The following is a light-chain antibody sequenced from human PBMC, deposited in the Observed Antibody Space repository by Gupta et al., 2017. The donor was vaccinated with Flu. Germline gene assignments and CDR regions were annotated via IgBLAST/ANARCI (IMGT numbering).Light chain of an antibody. V-gene: IGKV3-11*01. J-gene: IGKJ2*01. CDR2: DAS. CDR3: QHRSNWYI. CDR1: QSVSSY. Sequence: EIVLTQSPAPLSLSPGERATLSCRASQSVSSYLAWYQQKPGQAPRLLIYDASNRATGIPDRFSGSGAGKDFTLTSSSREAEDCAVYYGQHRSNWYIFGQGTKMEIK.